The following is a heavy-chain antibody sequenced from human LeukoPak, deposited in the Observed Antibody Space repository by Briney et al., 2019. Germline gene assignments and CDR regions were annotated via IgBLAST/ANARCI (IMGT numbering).Heavy chain of an antibody. CDR1: GFTFSSYS. V-gene: IGHV3-21*01. CDR2: ISSSSSYI. D-gene: IGHD3-9*01. CDR3: ARDGSVQERYFVGGAFDI. Sequence: PGRSLRLSCAASGFTFSSYSMNWVRQAPGKGLEWVSSISSSSSYIYYADSVKGRFTISRDNAKNSLYLQMNSLRAEDTAVYYCARDGSVQERYFVGGAFDIWGQGTMVTVSS. J-gene: IGHJ3*02.